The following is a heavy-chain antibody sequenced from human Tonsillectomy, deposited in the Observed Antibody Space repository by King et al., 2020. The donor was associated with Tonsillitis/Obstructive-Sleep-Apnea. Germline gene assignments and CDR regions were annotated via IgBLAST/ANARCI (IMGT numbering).Heavy chain of an antibody. CDR2: IYHSGST. J-gene: IGHJ6*03. CDR1: GGSITSGNW. V-gene: IGHV4-4*02. CDR3: AKGGDCSSSSCFSHYTYYYYMDV. Sequence: VQLQESGPGLVKPSGTLSLTCAVSGGSITSGNWWTWVRQPPGTGLEWTGEIYHSGSTNYNPSLKSRLTISVDRSKNQFSLKLTSVTAADTAVYYCAKGGDCSSSSCFSHYTYYYYMDVWGRGTTVTVSS. D-gene: IGHD2-2*01.